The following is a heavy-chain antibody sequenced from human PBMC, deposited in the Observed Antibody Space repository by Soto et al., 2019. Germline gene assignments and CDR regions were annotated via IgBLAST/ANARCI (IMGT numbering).Heavy chain of an antibody. D-gene: IGHD3-22*01. J-gene: IGHJ4*02. CDR1: GFTFSSYG. CDR3: ARGLSVFDYYYDSSGYGLIDY. Sequence: PGGSLRLSCAASGFTFSSYGMHWVRQAPGKGLEWVAVIWYDGSNKYYADSVKGRFTISRDNSKNTLYLQMNSLRAEDTAVYYCARGLSVFDYYYDSSGYGLIDYWGQGTLVTVSS. V-gene: IGHV3-33*01. CDR2: IWYDGSNK.